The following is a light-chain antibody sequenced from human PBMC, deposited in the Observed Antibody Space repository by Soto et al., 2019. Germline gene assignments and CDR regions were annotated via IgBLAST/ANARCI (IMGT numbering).Light chain of an antibody. CDR3: SSYTSSSTWV. CDR2: DVS. V-gene: IGLV2-14*01. Sequence: QSVLTQPASVSGSPGQSITISCTGTSSDVGGYNYVSWYQQHPGKAPKLMIYDVSNRPSGVSNRFSGSKSGNMASLTISGLQAEYEADYYCSSYTSSSTWVFGTGTKVTVL. J-gene: IGLJ1*01. CDR1: SSDVGGYNY.